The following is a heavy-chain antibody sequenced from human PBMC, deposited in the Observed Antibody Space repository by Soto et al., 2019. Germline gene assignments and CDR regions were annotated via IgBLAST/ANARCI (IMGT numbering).Heavy chain of an antibody. CDR1: GSTFSSYA. CDR3: ARVVMTTVPASYYYVMAV. D-gene: IGHD4-4*01. J-gene: IGHJ6*02. CDR2: IIPFIGTA. Sequence: SLQVSCKASGSTFSSYAISWVRQAPGQGLEWMGRIIPFIGTANYAQKFQGRVTITADESTSTAYMELTSLRSEDTAAYYCARVVMTTVPASYYYVMAVWGQGTTVTVS. V-gene: IGHV1-69*11.